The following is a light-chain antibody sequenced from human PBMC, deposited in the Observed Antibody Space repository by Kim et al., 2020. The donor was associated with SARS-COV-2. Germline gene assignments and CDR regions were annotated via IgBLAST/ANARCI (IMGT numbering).Light chain of an antibody. J-gene: IGLJ3*02. V-gene: IGLV6-57*03. Sequence: TVTISCTRSSGSIASNYVQWYQRRPGSAPTTVIYEDNQRPSGVPDRFSGSIDSSSNSASLTISGLKTEDEADYYCQSYDSSGPWVFGGGTQLTVL. CDR3: QSYDSSGPWV. CDR2: EDN. CDR1: SGSIASNY.